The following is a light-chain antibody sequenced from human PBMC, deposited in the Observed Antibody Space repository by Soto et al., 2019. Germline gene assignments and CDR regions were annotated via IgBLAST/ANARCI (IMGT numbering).Light chain of an antibody. J-gene: IGKJ4*01. Sequence: VVLTQSRATLSLSPGERATLXCRASQSVSSYLAWYQQHRGQAPRLLISDASNRATGIPARFSGSGYGTDFTITISLLEPEDLAVYECQQRSTWPTFGGGTKVDI. V-gene: IGKV3-11*01. CDR2: DAS. CDR3: QQRSTWPT. CDR1: QSVSSY.